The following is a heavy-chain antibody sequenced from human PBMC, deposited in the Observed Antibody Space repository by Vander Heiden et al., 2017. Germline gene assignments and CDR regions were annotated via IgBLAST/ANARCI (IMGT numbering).Heavy chain of an antibody. CDR3: ASGYSYGLFDY. CDR1: GFTFSDHY. J-gene: IGHJ4*02. D-gene: IGHD5-18*01. V-gene: IGHV3-72*01. Sequence: SGFTFSDHYMDWVRQAPGKGLEWVGRTRNKANSYTTEYAASVKGRFTISRDDSKNSLYLQMNSLKTEDTAVYYCASGYSYGLFDYWGQGTLVTVSS. CDR2: TRNKANSYTT.